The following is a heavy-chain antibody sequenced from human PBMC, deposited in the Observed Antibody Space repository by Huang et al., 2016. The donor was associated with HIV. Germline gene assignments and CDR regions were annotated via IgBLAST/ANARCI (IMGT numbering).Heavy chain of an antibody. CDR3: AREGQTWYGKPIAAFEI. Sequence: VQLVQSGAEVRRPGSSVRVSCKAAGGSFNSLAFNWVRQAPGQGLECMGGVVPLFSVNNYAERFQNRLTISADKSTNTVYMELRSLRSEDTGVFYCAREGQTWYGKPIAAFEIWGQGTTVIVSS. D-gene: IGHD1-1*01. CDR1: GGSFNSLA. J-gene: IGHJ3*02. CDR2: VVPLFSVN. V-gene: IGHV1-69*10.